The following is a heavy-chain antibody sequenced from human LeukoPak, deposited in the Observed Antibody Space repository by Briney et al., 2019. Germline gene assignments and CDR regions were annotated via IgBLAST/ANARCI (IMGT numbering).Heavy chain of an antibody. J-gene: IGHJ4*02. Sequence: SETLSLTCTVSGGSISSRPYDWGWIRQPPGKGLEYIGSISSSGSTYYNPSLQSRVTISVGASKNQFSLNLGSVTAAETAVYYCARHLSQGDGNKRGFDFWGQGTLVTVSS. V-gene: IGHV4-39*01. CDR2: ISSSGST. D-gene: IGHD5-24*01. CDR3: ARHLSQGDGNKRGFDF. CDR1: GGSISSRPYD.